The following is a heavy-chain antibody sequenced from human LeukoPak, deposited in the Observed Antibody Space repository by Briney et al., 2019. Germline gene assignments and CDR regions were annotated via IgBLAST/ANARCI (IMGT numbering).Heavy chain of an antibody. Sequence: GESLSLSCAASGFTFSNYAMTWVRQAPGKGLEWVSIISATGFSIYYADSVKGRFTISRDNSKNTLYLRMSSLSADDTAVYYCVKGYRPKDSSVHFYFDYWGQGTLVTVSS. CDR2: ISATGFSI. CDR1: GFTFSNYA. CDR3: VKGYRPKDSSVHFYFDY. V-gene: IGHV3-23*01. J-gene: IGHJ4*02. D-gene: IGHD6-19*01.